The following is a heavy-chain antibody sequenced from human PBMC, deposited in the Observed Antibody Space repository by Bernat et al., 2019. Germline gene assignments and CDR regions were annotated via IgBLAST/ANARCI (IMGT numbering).Heavy chain of an antibody. CDR2: IIPIFGTA. CDR3: ATGYCSGGSCYQVPYYYYMDV. D-gene: IGHD2-15*01. V-gene: IGHV1-69*01. CDR1: GGTFSSYA. Sequence: QVQLVQSGAEVKKPGSSVKVSCKASGGTFSSYAISWVRQAPGQGLEWMGGIIPIFGTANYAQKFQGRVTIIADESTSTAYMELSSLRSEDTAVYYCATGYCSGGSCYQVPYYYYMDVWGKGTTVTVSS. J-gene: IGHJ6*03.